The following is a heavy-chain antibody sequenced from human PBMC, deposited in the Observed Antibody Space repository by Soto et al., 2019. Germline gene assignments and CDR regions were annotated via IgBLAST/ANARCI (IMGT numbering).Heavy chain of an antibody. CDR3: ARRSSGRLTTAWAPLDW. Sequence: WVRQAPGKGLEWVANIKQDGSEKFYVGSVRGRFTISRDNAKNSMYLQMNSLRAEDTAVYYCARRSSGRLTTAWAPLDWWGQGTLVTVSS. J-gene: IGHJ4*02. CDR2: IKQDGSEK. V-gene: IGHV3-7*03. D-gene: IGHD2-15*01.